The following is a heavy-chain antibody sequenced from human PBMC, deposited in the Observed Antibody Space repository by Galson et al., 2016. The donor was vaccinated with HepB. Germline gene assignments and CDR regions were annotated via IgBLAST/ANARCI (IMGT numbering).Heavy chain of an antibody. CDR2: ISSDGSKK. D-gene: IGHD6-6*01. CDR1: GFTFRYYA. J-gene: IGHJ6*02. CDR3: ARSTGQLAARPDYYYHGMDV. Sequence: SLRLSCAASGFTFRYYAMHWVRQAPGKGLEWMTFISSDGSKKYYADSVKGRLTISRDNSKNTQDLQMNSLRPEDTAVYYCARSTGQLAARPDYYYHGMDVWGQGTTVTVSS. V-gene: IGHV3-30*04.